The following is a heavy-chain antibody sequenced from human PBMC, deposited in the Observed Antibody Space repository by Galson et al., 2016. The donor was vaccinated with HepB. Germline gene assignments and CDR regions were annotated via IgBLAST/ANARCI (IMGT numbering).Heavy chain of an antibody. CDR3: ASVVVDGMDV. CDR2: IHTNTGNP. CDR1: GYTFSNYA. D-gene: IGHD2-15*01. J-gene: IGHJ6*02. Sequence: SVKVSCKASGYTFSNYAMNWVRQAPGQGLEWMGWIHTNTGNPTYAQGFTRRFVFHLDKSVSTAYLQISSVQPEDTAVYYCASVVVDGMDVWGQGTTVTVSS. V-gene: IGHV7-4-1*02.